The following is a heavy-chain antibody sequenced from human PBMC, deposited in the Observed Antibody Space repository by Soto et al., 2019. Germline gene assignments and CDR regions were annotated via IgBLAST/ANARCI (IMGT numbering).Heavy chain of an antibody. CDR2: INPNSGGT. V-gene: IGHV1-2*02. J-gene: IGHJ5*02. Sequence: GSSVKVSCKASGYTFTGYYMHWVRQAPGQGLEWMGWINPNSGGTNYAQKFQGRVTMTRDTSISTAYMKLSRLRSDDTAVYYCARDGWELLHNWFDPWGQGTLVTVSS. CDR3: ARDGWELLHNWFDP. D-gene: IGHD1-26*01. CDR1: GYTFTGYY.